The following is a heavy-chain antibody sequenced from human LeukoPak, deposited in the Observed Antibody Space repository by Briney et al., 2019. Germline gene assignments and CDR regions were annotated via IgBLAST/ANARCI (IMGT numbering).Heavy chain of an antibody. V-gene: IGHV4-59*12. J-gene: IGHJ4*02. CDR2: IYYSGST. D-gene: IGHD3-16*01. CDR1: GGSISSYY. Sequence: PSETLSLTCTVSGGSISSYYWSWIRQPPGKGLEWIGYIYYSGSTNYNPSLKSRVTISVDTSKNQFSLKLSSVTAADTAVYYCARDRYDYVWGRGFDYWGQGTLVTVSS. CDR3: ARDRYDYVWGRGFDY.